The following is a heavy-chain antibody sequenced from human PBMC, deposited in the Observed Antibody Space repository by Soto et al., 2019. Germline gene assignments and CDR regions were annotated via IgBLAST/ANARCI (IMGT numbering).Heavy chain of an antibody. V-gene: IGHV4-34*01. CDR1: GGSFSGYQ. CDR3: ARGLILWLGELSRRGGYYYYMDV. CDR2: SNDSGDI. D-gene: IGHD3-10*01. J-gene: IGHJ6*03. Sequence: QVQLQQWGAGLLKPSETLSLTCAVYGGSFSGYQWSWIRQTPGKGLEWIGGSNDSGDINYNPSLKSRVTILVDSPKKQISLRLSSVTAADTAVYYCARGLILWLGELSRRGGYYYYMDVWGKGTTVTVSS.